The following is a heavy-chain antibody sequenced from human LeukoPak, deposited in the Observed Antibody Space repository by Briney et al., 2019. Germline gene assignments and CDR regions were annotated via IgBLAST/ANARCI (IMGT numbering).Heavy chain of an antibody. CDR1: GDSVSSNSAA. J-gene: IGHJ5*02. CDR2: TYYRSKWYN. CDR3: ERGTPGIAAARPGNWFDP. V-gene: IGHV6-1*01. D-gene: IGHD6-13*01. Sequence: SQTLSLTCAISGDSVSSNSAAWHWIRQSPSRGLEWLGRTYYRSKWYNDYAVSVKSRITINPDTSKNQFSLQLNSVTPEDTAVYYCERGTPGIAAARPGNWFDPWGQGTLVTVSS.